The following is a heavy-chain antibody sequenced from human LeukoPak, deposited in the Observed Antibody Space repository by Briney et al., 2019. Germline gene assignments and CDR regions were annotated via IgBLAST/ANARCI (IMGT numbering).Heavy chain of an antibody. CDR3: ARVSSRGYSSGWYET. J-gene: IGHJ5*02. Sequence: ASVKVSCKASGYTFTGYYMHWVRQAPGQGLEWMGWINPNSGGTNYAQEFQGRVTMTRDTSISTAYMELSRLRSDDTAVYYCARVSSRGYSSGWYETWGQGTLVTVSS. CDR2: INPNSGGT. V-gene: IGHV1-2*02. D-gene: IGHD6-19*01. CDR1: GYTFTGYY.